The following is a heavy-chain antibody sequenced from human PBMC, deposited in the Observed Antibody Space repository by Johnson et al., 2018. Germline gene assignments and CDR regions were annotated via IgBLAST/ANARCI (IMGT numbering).Heavy chain of an antibody. V-gene: IGHV4-61*01. Sequence: QVQLVESGPGLVKPSETLSLTCTVSGGSVSSGSYSWSWIRQPPGKGLEWIGYIYYSGSTNYNPSLKSRVTLSVDTSKNQFSLKLSSVTAADTAVYYCARGRLDYGDYYYGVDVWGQGTTVTVSS. J-gene: IGHJ6*02. CDR1: GGSVSSGSYS. CDR2: IYYSGST. CDR3: ARGRLDYGDYYYGVDV. D-gene: IGHD4-17*01.